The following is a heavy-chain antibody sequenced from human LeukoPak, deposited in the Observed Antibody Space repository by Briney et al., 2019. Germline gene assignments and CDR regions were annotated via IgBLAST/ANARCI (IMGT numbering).Heavy chain of an antibody. CDR3: AEDRANWGSFDY. CDR1: GFTFSSYG. Sequence: GGSLRLSCAASGFTFSSYGMSWVRQAPGKGLEWVSAISGSGGSTYYADSVKGRFTISRDNSKNTLYLQMNSLRAEDTAVYYCAEDRANWGSFDYWGQGTLVTVSS. CDR2: ISGSGGST. V-gene: IGHV3-23*01. J-gene: IGHJ4*02. D-gene: IGHD7-27*01.